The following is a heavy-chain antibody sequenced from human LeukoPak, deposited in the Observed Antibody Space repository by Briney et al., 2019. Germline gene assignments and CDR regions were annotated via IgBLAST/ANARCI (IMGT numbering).Heavy chain of an antibody. CDR2: ISTSGSYI. CDR1: GLTFSNYN. CDR3: ATDLIHYYASGAKT. D-gene: IGHD3-10*01. J-gene: IGHJ5*02. V-gene: IGHV3-21*01. Sequence: GGSLRLSCAASGLTFSNYNMNWVRQAPGKGLKWVSSISTSGSYIYYANSMKGRFTISRDNAKNSLYLQMNSLRAEDSAVYYCATDLIHYYASGAKTWGQGTLVTVSS.